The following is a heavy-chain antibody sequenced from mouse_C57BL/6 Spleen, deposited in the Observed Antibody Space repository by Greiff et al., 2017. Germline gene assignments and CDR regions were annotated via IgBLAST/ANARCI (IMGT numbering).Heavy chain of an antibody. D-gene: IGHD2-10*02. CDR1: GYSITSGYY. Sequence: ESGPGLVKPSQSLSLTCSVTGYSITSGYYWNWIRQFPGNKLEWMGYISYDGSNNYNPSLKNRISITRDTSKNQFFLKLNSVTTEDTATYYCAREGVWFDYWGQGTTLTVSS. V-gene: IGHV3-6*01. CDR2: ISYDGSN. CDR3: AREGVWFDY. J-gene: IGHJ2*01.